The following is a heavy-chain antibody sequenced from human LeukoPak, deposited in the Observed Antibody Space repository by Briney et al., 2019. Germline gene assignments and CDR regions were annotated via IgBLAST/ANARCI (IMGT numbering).Heavy chain of an antibody. CDR3: ARAEGVTMVRGVIITSYYYYMDV. D-gene: IGHD3-10*01. J-gene: IGHJ6*03. V-gene: IGHV3-23*01. CDR1: GFTFSSYA. Sequence: QPGGSLRLSCAASGFTFSSYAMSWVRQAPGKGLEWVSAISGSGGSTYYADSVKGRFTISRDNSKNTLYLQMNSLRAEDTAVYYCARAEGVTMVRGVIITSYYYYMDVWGKGTTVTISS. CDR2: ISGSGGST.